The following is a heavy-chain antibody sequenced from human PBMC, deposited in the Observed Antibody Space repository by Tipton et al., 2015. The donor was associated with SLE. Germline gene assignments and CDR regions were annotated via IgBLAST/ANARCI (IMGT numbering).Heavy chain of an antibody. D-gene: IGHD6-13*01. CDR3: ARGEGAAAPN. Sequence: TLSLTCAVYGGSFSDYYWSWIRQPPGKGLEWIGEINHRGSTNYDQALKSRVTISPDTSKNQFSLKLSSVTAADTAVYYCARGEGAAAPNWGQGTLVTVSS. J-gene: IGHJ4*02. V-gene: IGHV4-34*01. CDR1: GGSFSDYY. CDR2: INHRGST.